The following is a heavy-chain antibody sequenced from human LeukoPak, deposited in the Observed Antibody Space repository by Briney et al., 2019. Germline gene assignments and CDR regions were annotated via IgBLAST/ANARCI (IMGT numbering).Heavy chain of an antibody. CDR2: IIPIFGTA. D-gene: IGHD6-19*01. J-gene: IGHJ4*02. V-gene: IGHV1-69*05. CDR1: GGTFSSYA. Sequence: GSSVKVSCKASGGTFSSYAISWVRQAPGQGLEWMGGIIPIFGTANYAQKFQGRLTITRDTSASTAYMELSSLRSEDTAVYYCAKDGSGWSFDYWGQGTLVTVSS. CDR3: AKDGSGWSFDY.